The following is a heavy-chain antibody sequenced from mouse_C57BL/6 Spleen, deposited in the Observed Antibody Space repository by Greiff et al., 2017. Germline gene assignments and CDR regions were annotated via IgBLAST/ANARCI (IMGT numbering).Heavy chain of an antibody. J-gene: IGHJ1*03. CDR2: IWGDGST. Sequence: VQLQQSGPGLVAPSQSLSITCTVSGFSFTSYGVSWVRQPPGKGLEWLGVIWGDGSTNYHSALIYRLSISKDNSKSQFFLKLNSLQTDDTATYYCAKSLYGNPYFDVWGTGTTVTVSS. CDR1: GFSFTSYG. V-gene: IGHV2-3*01. D-gene: IGHD2-1*01. CDR3: AKSLYGNPYFDV.